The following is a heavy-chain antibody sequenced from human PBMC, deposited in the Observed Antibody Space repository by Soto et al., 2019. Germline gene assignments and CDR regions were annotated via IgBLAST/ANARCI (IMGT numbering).Heavy chain of an antibody. CDR3: PKDPQSPRDYFHH. Sequence: GGSLRLSCAASGFTFSSSAISWVRQAPGKGLEWVSAVSANGQGIYYADSVRGRFTISRDNSKNTVFLPMDSLGAEDTAVYDCPKDPQSPRDYFHHGGQGTLVTVS. V-gene: IGHV3-23*01. CDR2: VSANGQGI. J-gene: IGHJ4*02. CDR1: GFTFSSSA.